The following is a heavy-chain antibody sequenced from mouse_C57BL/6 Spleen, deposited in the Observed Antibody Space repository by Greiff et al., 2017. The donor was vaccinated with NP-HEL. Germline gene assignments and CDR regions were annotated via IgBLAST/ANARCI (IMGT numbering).Heavy chain of an antibody. D-gene: IGHD3-2*02. J-gene: IGHJ4*01. V-gene: IGHV1-80*01. CDR3: AREGLPTAQAEAMDY. CDR1: GYAFSSYW. Sequence: QVQLQQSGAELVKPGASVKISCKASGYAFSSYWMNWVKQRPGKGLEWIGQIYPGDGDTDYNGKFKGKATLTADKSSSTAYMQLSSLTSEDSAVYFCAREGLPTAQAEAMDYWGQGTSVTVSS. CDR2: IYPGDGDT.